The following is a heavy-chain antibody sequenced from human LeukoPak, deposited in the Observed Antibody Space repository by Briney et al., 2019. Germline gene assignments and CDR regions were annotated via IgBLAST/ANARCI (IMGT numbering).Heavy chain of an antibody. CDR2: ISAYNGNT. CDR3: ARDRISPRTGDNPYYFDY. CDR1: GYTFTSYG. D-gene: IGHD7-27*01. Sequence: GASVKVSCKASGYTFTSYGISWVRQAPGQGLEWMGWISAYNGNTNYAQKLQGRVTMTTDTSTSTAYMELRSLRSHDTAVYYCARDRISPRTGDNPYYFDYWGQGTLVTVSS. J-gene: IGHJ4*02. V-gene: IGHV1-18*01.